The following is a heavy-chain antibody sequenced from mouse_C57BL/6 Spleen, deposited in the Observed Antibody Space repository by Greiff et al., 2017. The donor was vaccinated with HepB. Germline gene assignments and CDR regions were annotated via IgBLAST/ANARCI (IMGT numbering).Heavy chain of an antibody. Sequence: VQLQQPGAELVKPGASVKLFCKASGYTFTSYWMHWVKQRPGQGLEWIGMIHPNSGSTNYNEKFKSKATLTVDKSSSTAYMQLSSLTSEDSAVYYCARPELGPGNYFDYWGQGTTLTVSS. D-gene: IGHD4-1*01. CDR1: GYTFTSYW. CDR3: ARPELGPGNYFDY. J-gene: IGHJ2*01. CDR2: IHPNSGST. V-gene: IGHV1-64*01.